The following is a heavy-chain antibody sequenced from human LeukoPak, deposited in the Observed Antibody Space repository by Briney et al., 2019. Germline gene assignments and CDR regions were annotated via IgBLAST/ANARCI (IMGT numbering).Heavy chain of an antibody. CDR3: ARGLVKYSSGWYIWY. D-gene: IGHD6-19*01. V-gene: IGHV1-2*02. CDR1: GYTFTGYY. CDR2: INPNSGGT. Sequence: ASVKVSFKASGYTFTGYYLHWVRQAPGQGLEWMGWINPNSGGTNYAQKFQGRVTMTRDTSISTAYMELSRLRSDDTAVYYCARGLVKYSSGWYIWYWGQGTLVTVSS. J-gene: IGHJ4*02.